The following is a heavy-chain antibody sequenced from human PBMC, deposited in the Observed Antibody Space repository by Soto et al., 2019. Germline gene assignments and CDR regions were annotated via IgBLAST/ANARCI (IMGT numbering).Heavy chain of an antibody. V-gene: IGHV3-23*01. CDR3: AKDRWATMVRGAQFDTDAFDI. J-gene: IGHJ3*02. CDR2: ISGSGGST. Sequence: GGSLRLSCAASGFTFSSYAMSWVRQAPGKGLEWVSAISGSGGSTYYADSVKGRFTISRDNSKNTLYLQMNSLRAEDTAVYYCAKDRWATMVRGAQFDTDAFDIWGQGTMVTVSS. CDR1: GFTFSSYA. D-gene: IGHD3-10*01.